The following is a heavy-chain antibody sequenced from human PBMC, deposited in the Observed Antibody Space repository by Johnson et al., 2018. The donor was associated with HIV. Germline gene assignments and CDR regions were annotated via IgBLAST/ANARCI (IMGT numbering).Heavy chain of an antibody. Sequence: VQLVESGGGLVQPGRSLRLSCAASGFTFDDYAMHWVRQAPGKGLEWVSGISWNSGSVYYADSVKGRFTISRDNAKNSLYLKMSSLRAEDTAVYYCARDLAIGGRTDAFDIWGQGTMVTVSS. J-gene: IGHJ3*02. CDR3: ARDLAIGGRTDAFDI. D-gene: IGHD6-6*01. CDR2: ISWNSGSV. V-gene: IGHV3-9*01. CDR1: GFTFDDYA.